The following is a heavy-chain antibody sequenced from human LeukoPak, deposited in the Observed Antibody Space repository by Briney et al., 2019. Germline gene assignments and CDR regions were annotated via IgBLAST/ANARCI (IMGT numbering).Heavy chain of an antibody. CDR3: ARGLRFLDANWFDP. D-gene: IGHD3-3*01. Sequence: SETLSLTCTVSGGSISSGGYYWSWIRQHPGKGLEWIGYIYYSGSTYYNPPLKSRVTISVDTSKNQFSLKLSSVTAADTAVYYCARGLRFLDANWFDPWGQGTLVTVSS. V-gene: IGHV4-31*03. CDR1: GGSISSGGYY. J-gene: IGHJ5*02. CDR2: IYYSGST.